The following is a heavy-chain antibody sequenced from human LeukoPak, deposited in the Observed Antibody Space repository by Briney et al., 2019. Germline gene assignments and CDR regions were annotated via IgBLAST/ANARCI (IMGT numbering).Heavy chain of an antibody. Sequence: PPETLSLNCTVSGGSISSYYWGWIRQPAGKGLEWIGRIYTSGSTNYNPSLKSRVTMSVDTSKNQFSLKLSSVTAADTAVYYCARVSSSWPYYFDYWGQGTLVTVSS. V-gene: IGHV4-4*07. D-gene: IGHD6-13*01. CDR3: ARVSSSWPYYFDY. CDR1: GGSISSYY. CDR2: IYTSGST. J-gene: IGHJ4*02.